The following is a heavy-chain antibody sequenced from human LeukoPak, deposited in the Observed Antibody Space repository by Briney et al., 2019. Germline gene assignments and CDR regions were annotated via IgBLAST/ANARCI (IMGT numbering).Heavy chain of an antibody. CDR2: IYTSGST. V-gene: IGHV4-4*07. D-gene: IGHD2-2*01. CDR3: ARDLVVPAAISYYYYGMDV. Sequence: SETLSLTCTVSGGSISSYYWSWIRQPAGKGLEWIGRIYTSGSTNYNPSLKSRVTMSVDTSKNQFSLKLSSVTAADTAVYYCARDLVVPAAISYYYYGMDVWGQGTTVTVFS. CDR1: GGSISSYY. J-gene: IGHJ6*02.